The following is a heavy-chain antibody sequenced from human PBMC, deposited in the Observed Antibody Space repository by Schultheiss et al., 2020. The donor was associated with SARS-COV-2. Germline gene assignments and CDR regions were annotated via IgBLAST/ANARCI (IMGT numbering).Heavy chain of an antibody. Sequence: SETLSLTCTVSGGSISSSSYYWGWIRQSPGKGLEWIGYIYYSGSTYYNPSLKSRVTISVDTSKNQFSLKLSSVTAADTAVYYCARGKDYGGGGWYGMDVWGQGTTVTVSS. D-gene: IGHD4-23*01. CDR2: IYYSGST. J-gene: IGHJ6*02. CDR1: GGSISSSSYY. V-gene: IGHV4-31*03. CDR3: ARGKDYGGGGWYGMDV.